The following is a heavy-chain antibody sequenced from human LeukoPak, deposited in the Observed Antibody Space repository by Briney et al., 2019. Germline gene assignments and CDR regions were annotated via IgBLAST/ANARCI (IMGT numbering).Heavy chain of an antibody. CDR1: GFTFSSYS. J-gene: IGHJ4*02. Sequence: PGGSLRLSCAASGFTFSSYSMNWVRQAPGKGLEWVSSISTSSSYIYYADSVKGRFTISRDNAKNSLYLQMNSLRAEDTAVYYCARSGYDFWSGYYGAFDYWGQGTPVTVSS. CDR3: ARSGYDFWSGYYGAFDY. D-gene: IGHD3-3*01. CDR2: ISTSSSYI. V-gene: IGHV3-21*01.